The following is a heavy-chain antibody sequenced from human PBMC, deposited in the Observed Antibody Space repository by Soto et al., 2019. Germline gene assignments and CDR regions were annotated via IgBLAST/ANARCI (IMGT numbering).Heavy chain of an antibody. V-gene: IGHV3-23*01. CDR3: ARYIPGVRYYGMDV. J-gene: IGHJ6*02. CDR1: GFTFSSYA. Sequence: EVQLLESGGGLVQPGGSLRLSCAASGFTFSSYAMKWVRQAPGKGLEWVSLIGESGTPTYYADSVKGRFTISSANSGNTLFLEMYSLRAEDMAVYYCARYIPGVRYYGMDVWGQGTTVTVSS. D-gene: IGHD2-2*01. CDR2: IGESGTPT.